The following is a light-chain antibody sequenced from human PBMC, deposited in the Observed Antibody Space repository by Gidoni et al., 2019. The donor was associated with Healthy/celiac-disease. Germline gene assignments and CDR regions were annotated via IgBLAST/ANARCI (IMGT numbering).Light chain of an antibody. CDR1: QSVRSN. V-gene: IGKV3-15*01. J-gene: IGKJ1*01. CDR2: GAS. CDR3: QQYNNWPWT. Sequence: EIVMTQSPATLSVSPWESATLSCRASQSVRSNFAWYQQKPGQAPRLLIYGASTRATGIPDRFSGSGSGTEFTLTISSLQSEDVAVYYCQQYNNWPWTFGQGTKVEIK.